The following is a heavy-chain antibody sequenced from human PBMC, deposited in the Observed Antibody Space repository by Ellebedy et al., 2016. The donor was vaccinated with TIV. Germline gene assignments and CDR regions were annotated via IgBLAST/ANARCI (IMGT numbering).Heavy chain of an antibody. D-gene: IGHD5-24*01. CDR1: GYSFSGYY. CDR3: AREMATITLMSAFDI. CDR2: INPTTGST. V-gene: IGHV1-46*01. Sequence: AASVKVSCKASGYSFSGYYIHWVRQAPGQGLEWMGIINPTTGSTGYAQKFQGRVTMTRDTSTSTVYMELSSLRSEDTAVYYCAREMATITLMSAFDIWGQGTMVTVSS. J-gene: IGHJ3*02.